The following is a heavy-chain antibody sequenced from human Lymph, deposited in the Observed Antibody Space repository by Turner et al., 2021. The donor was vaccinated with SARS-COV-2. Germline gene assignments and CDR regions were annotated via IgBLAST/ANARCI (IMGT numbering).Heavy chain of an antibody. Sequence: QVQLVESGGGVVQPGRSLRLSCAASGLAFSSYAMHWVRQAPGKGLECVAIISYDGSNKYYADSVKGRFTISRDNSKNTLYLQMNSLRAEDAAVYYCARAYSGSYYYGMDVWGQGTTVTVS. D-gene: IGHD1-26*01. V-gene: IGHV3-30-3*01. CDR2: ISYDGSNK. J-gene: IGHJ6*02. CDR3: ARAYSGSYYYGMDV. CDR1: GLAFSSYA.